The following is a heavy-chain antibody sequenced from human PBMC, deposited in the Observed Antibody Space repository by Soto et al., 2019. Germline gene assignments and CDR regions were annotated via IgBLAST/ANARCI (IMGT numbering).Heavy chain of an antibody. CDR3: ARSYCGGDCYSNYYFDY. V-gene: IGHV1-3*01. Sequence: ASVKVSCKASGYTFTSYAMHWVRQAPGQRLEWMGWINAGNGNTKYSQKFQGRVTITRDTCASTAYMELSSLRSEDTAVSYCARSYCGGDCYSNYYFDYWGQGTLVTVSS. J-gene: IGHJ4*02. D-gene: IGHD2-21*02. CDR1: GYTFTSYA. CDR2: INAGNGNT.